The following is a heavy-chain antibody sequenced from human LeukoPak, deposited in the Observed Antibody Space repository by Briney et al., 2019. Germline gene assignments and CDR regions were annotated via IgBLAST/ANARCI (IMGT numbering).Heavy chain of an antibody. J-gene: IGHJ4*02. Sequence: ASVKVSCKASGYTFTINGISWVRQAPGQGLEWMGWISAYNGNTNYAQKLQGRVTMTTDTSTSTAYMELRSLRSDDTAVYYCVRPPQKSRYCSGGSCQSSFDYWGQGTLVTVSS. CDR2: ISAYNGNT. CDR1: GYTFTING. V-gene: IGHV1-18*01. CDR3: VRPPQKSRYCSGGSCQSSFDY. D-gene: IGHD2-15*01.